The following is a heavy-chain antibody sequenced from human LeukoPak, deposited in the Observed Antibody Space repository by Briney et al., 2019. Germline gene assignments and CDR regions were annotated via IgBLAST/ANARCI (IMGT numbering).Heavy chain of an antibody. CDR1: GGSFSSSSYY. CDR3: ARERGGPNWNHLDYFNY. Sequence: SETLSLTCAVYGGSFSSSSYYWGWIRQPPGKGLEWIGSIYYSGSTYYNPSLKSRVTISVDTSKNQFSLKLSSVTAADTAVYYCARERGGPNWNHLDYFNYWGQGTLVTVSS. D-gene: IGHD1-14*01. CDR2: IYYSGST. V-gene: IGHV4-39*02. J-gene: IGHJ4*02.